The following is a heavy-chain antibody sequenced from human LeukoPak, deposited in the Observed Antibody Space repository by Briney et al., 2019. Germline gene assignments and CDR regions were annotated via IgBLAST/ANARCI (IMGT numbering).Heavy chain of an antibody. V-gene: IGHV4-34*01. CDR1: GGSFSVYY. D-gene: IGHD5-12*01. J-gene: IGHJ6*03. CDR3: ARGKGIEATFYYSYYMDV. CDR2: INHSGST. Sequence: PSETLSLTCAVYGGSFSVYYWSWIRQPPGKGLEWIGEINHSGSTKYNASLKSRVTISVDTSKNQFSLRLSSVTAADTAVYYCARGKGIEATFYYSYYMDVWGKGTTVTVSS.